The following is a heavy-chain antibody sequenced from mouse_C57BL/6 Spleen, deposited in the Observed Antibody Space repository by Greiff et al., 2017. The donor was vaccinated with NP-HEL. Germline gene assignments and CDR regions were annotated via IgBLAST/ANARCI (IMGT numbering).Heavy chain of an antibody. J-gene: IGHJ4*01. CDR3: ARGPAAYYAMDY. CDR2: ISYSGST. V-gene: IGHV3-1*01. D-gene: IGHD1-2*01. CDR1: GYSITSGYD. Sequence: EVQRVESGPGMVKPSQSLSLTCTVTGYSITSGYDWHWIRHFPGNKLEWMGYISYSGSTNYNPSLKSRISITHDTSKNHFFLKLNSVTTEDTATYYCARGPAAYYAMDYWGQGTSVTVSS.